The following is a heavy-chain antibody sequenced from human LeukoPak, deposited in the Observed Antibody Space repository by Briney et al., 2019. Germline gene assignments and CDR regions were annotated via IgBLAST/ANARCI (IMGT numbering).Heavy chain of an antibody. D-gene: IGHD2-21*02. CDR2: ISGGGDIT. CDR1: GFTFSSYA. J-gene: IGHJ4*02. CDR3: VREDTPATANY. V-gene: IGHV3-23*01. Sequence: GGSLRLSCAASGFTFSSYAMSWVRQAPGKGLEWVSAISGGGDITYYADSVTGRFTIPRDNSKDTLFLQMQSLRPGDTAVYYCVREDTPATANYWGQGTLVTISS.